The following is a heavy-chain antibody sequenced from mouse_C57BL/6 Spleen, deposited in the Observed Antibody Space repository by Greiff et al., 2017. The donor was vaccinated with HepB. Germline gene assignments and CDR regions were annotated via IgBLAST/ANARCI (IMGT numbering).Heavy chain of an antibody. CDR1: GYTFTNYW. CDR3: ARRRSDYYGSSYGYFDV. J-gene: IGHJ1*03. CDR2: IYPGGGYT. D-gene: IGHD1-1*01. Sequence: VKLQESGAELVRPGTSVKMSCKASGYTFTNYWIGWAKQRPGHGLEWIGDIYPGGGYTNYNEKFKGKATLTADKSSSTAYMQFSSLTSEDSAIYYCARRRSDYYGSSYGYFDVWGTGTTVTVSS. V-gene: IGHV1-63*01.